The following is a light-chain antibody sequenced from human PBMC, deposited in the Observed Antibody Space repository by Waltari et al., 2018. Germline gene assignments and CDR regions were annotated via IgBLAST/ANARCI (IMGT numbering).Light chain of an antibody. Sequence: DIVLTQSPGTLSLSPGDRATLSCRASQSVGRTVAWYQQRPGQAPRLLIYDASSRATGIPDRFSGSGSGSDFSLTISRLEPEDFAVYYCQKYGTRPATFGQGTKVEVK. CDR3: QKYGTRPAT. J-gene: IGKJ1*01. CDR1: QSVGRTV. CDR2: DAS. V-gene: IGKV3-20*01.